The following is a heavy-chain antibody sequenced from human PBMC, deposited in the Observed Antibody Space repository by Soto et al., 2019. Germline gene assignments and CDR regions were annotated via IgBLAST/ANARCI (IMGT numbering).Heavy chain of an antibody. J-gene: IGHJ4*02. D-gene: IGHD2-2*03. Sequence: SETLSLTCTVSGGSMSPYYWSWIRQAPGVGLEWIAYVYYSGYTHYNPSLKSRVTISVDTSKNQLSLKLTSVTAADTAVYFCAREGNLGRWIQPLDSWGQGTLVTVSS. V-gene: IGHV4-59*01. CDR1: GGSMSPYY. CDR3: AREGNLGRWIQPLDS. CDR2: VYYSGYT.